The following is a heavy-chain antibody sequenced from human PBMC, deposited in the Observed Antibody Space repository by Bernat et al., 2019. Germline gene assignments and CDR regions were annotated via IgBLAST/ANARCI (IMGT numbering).Heavy chain of an antibody. CDR2: INPNSGGK. D-gene: IGHD3-22*01. CDR1: GYTFTGYY. CDR3: ARGLPDAYYYDSSGFFDY. J-gene: IGHJ4*02. V-gene: IGHV1-2*04. Sequence: QVQLVQSGAEVKKPGASVKVSCKASGYTFTGYYMHWVRQAPGQGLEWMGWINPNSGGKNYAQKFQGWVTMTRDRSISTAYMELSRLRSDDTAVYYCARGLPDAYYYDSSGFFDYWGQGTLVTVSS.